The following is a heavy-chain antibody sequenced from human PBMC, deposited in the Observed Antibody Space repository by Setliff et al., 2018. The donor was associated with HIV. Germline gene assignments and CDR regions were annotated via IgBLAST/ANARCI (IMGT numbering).Heavy chain of an antibody. D-gene: IGHD6-13*01. CDR1: GGTFSSYA. CDR3: ARDPRGSSHFGFDY. V-gene: IGHV1-69*13. CDR2: IIPIFGTA. Sequence: WASVKVSCKASGGTFSSYAISWVRQAPGQGLEWMGGIIPIFGTANYAQKFQGRVTITADESTSTAYMELSSLRSEDTAVYYCARDPRGSSHFGFDYWGQGTLVTVPQ. J-gene: IGHJ4*02.